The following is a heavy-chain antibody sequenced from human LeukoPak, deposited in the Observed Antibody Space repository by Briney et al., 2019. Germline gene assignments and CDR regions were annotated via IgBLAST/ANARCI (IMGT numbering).Heavy chain of an antibody. D-gene: IGHD1-1*01. Sequence: GGSLRLSCAASGFTFSSYSMNWVRQAPGKVLEWVAAISTTSGNIYYADSVKGRFTISRDNAKNSLYLQMNSLRAEDTAVYYCARDLNWETYWGQGTLVTVSS. CDR2: ISTTSGNI. CDR1: GFTFSSYS. CDR3: ARDLNWETY. J-gene: IGHJ4*02. V-gene: IGHV3-21*01.